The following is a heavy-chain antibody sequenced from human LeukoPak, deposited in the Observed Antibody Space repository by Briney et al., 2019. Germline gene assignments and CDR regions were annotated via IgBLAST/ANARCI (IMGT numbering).Heavy chain of an antibody. CDR3: ASDRGDGYNLGY. CDR2: IIPIFGTA. J-gene: IGHJ4*02. V-gene: IGHV1-69*13. Sequence: SVKVPCKASGGTFSSYAISWVRQAPGQGLEWMGGIIPIFGTANYAQKFQGRVTITADESTSTAYMGLSSLRSEDTAVYYCASDRGDGYNLGYWGQGTLVTVSS. CDR1: GGTFSSYA. D-gene: IGHD5-24*01.